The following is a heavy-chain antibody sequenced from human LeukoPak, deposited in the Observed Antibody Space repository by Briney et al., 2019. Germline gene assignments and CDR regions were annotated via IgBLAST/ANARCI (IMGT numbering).Heavy chain of an antibody. CDR2: INPNSGGT. J-gene: IGHJ4*02. CDR1: GYTFTGYY. V-gene: IGHV1-2*02. Sequence: ASVKVSCKASGYTFTGYYMHWVRQAPGQGLEWMGWINPNSGGTNYAQKFQGRVTMTRDTSISTAYMELSSLRSEDTAVYYCARALYDFLYYFDYWGQGTLVTVSS. D-gene: IGHD5/OR15-5a*01. CDR3: ARALYDFLYYFDY.